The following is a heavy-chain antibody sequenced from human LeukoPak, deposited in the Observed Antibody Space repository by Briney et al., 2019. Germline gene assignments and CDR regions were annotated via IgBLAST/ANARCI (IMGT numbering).Heavy chain of an antibody. J-gene: IGHJ4*02. CDR2: ISSSSSYI. V-gene: IGHV3-21*01. CDR1: GFTFSSYS. CDR3: ARAGYYYDSSGYRPLGFDY. Sequence: GGSLRLSCAASGFTFSSYSMNWVRQAPGKGLEWVSSISSSSSYIYYADSVKGRFTISRDNAKNSLYLQMNSLRAEDTAVYYCARAGYYYDSSGYRPLGFDYWGQGTLVTVSS. D-gene: IGHD3-22*01.